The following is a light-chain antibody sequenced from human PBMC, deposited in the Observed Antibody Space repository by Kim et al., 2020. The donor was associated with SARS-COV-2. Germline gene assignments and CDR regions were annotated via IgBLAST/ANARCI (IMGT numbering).Light chain of an antibody. V-gene: IGKV3-15*01. CDR2: GAS. CDR3: QQYNNWRVT. J-gene: IGKJ2*01. CDR1: QSISSN. Sequence: EIVMTQSPATLSVSPGERATLSCRASQSISSNLAWYQQKPGQAPRLLIYGASTRATGIPVRFSGSGSGTEFTLTISSLQSEDFAVYYCQQYNNWRVTFGQGTKLEI.